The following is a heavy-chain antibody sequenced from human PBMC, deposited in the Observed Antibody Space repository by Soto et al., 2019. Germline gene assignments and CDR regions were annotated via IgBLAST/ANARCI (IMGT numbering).Heavy chain of an antibody. CDR1: GFTFSSYS. J-gene: IGHJ6*02. Sequence: GGSLRLSCAASGFTFSSYSMNWVRQAPGKGLEWVSSISSSSSYIYYADSVKGRFTISRDNDKNSLYLQMTSLRAEDTVFYYCANHEAADTFSDYYGMNVWGQGTTVTVSS. CDR2: ISSSSSYI. D-gene: IGHD6-13*01. CDR3: ANHEAADTFSDYYGMNV. V-gene: IGHV3-21*01.